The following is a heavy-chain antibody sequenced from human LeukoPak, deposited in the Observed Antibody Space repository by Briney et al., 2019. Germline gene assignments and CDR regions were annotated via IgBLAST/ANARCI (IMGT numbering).Heavy chain of an antibody. D-gene: IGHD4-23*01. CDR1: GLTFSSYV. Sequence: GGSLRLSCAASGLTFSSYVMSSVRQAPGKGLGWVSAISGSGGSTYYADSAKGRFTISRDNSKNTLYLQMNSLRAEDTAVYYCARRAGGYSHPYDYWGQGILVTVSS. CDR3: ARRAGGYSHPYDY. V-gene: IGHV3-23*01. CDR2: ISGSGGST. J-gene: IGHJ4*02.